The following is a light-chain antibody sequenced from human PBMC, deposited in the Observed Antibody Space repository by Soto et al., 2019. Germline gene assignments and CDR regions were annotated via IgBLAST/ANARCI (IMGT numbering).Light chain of an antibody. V-gene: IGKV3-20*01. J-gene: IGKJ5*01. CDR2: DAS. CDR1: QSVSSNY. CDR3: QQYGSSAPIT. Sequence: EIVLTQSPGTLSLSPGERATLSCRASQSVSSNYLAWYQQKPGQAPSLLIYDASSRATGITDRFSGSGSGTDFTLTISRLEPEDVAMYYCQQYGSSAPITFGQGTRLEIE.